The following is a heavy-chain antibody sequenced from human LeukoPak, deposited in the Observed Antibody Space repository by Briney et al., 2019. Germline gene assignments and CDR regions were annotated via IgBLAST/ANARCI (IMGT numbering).Heavy chain of an antibody. J-gene: IGHJ5*02. CDR2: TYYSGSP. CDR1: GGSISSYY. D-gene: IGHD3-9*01. Sequence: SETLSLTCTVSGGSISSYYWSWIRQPPGKGLEWIGYTYYSGSPYYNPSLKSRSTISVDPPKNQFSMKLSSVTAADTAVYYCARETYYDILAGQKAPNWFDPWGQGTLVTVSS. CDR3: ARETYYDILAGQKAPNWFDP. V-gene: IGHV4-4*08.